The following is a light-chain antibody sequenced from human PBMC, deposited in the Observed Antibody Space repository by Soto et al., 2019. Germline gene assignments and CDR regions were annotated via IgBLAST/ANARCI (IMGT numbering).Light chain of an antibody. J-gene: IGKJ1*01. CDR3: QHYGNSLWT. CDR1: QTVSSNY. CDR2: GAS. V-gene: IGKV3-20*01. Sequence: ENVLTQSPDTLSLSPGEGATLSCRASQTVSSNYLAWYQHRPGQAPKLIIHGASYTAPGIPDRFSGSGSGVDFTLTISRLEPEDFAVYFCQHYGNSLWTFGQGTKVEIK.